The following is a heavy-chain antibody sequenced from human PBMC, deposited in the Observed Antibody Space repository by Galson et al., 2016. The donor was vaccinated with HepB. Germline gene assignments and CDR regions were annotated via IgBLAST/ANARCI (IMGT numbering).Heavy chain of an antibody. Sequence: SVKVSCKASGYTFSNFAINWVRQAPGQGLEWMGGIIPIFGTPNYAQKFQNKVTITADESTTTGYMELSNLRSEDTAIYYCVRGHDFWSGRLDPWGQGTLVTVSP. CDR2: IIPIFGTP. J-gene: IGHJ5*02. CDR3: VRGHDFWSGRLDP. CDR1: GYTFSNFA. V-gene: IGHV1-69*13. D-gene: IGHD3-3*01.